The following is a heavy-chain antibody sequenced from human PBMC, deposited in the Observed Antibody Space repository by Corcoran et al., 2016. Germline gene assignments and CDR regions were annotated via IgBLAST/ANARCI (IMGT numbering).Heavy chain of an antibody. J-gene: IGHJ6*02. D-gene: IGHD6-13*01. CDR3: ARPAAAGRGMGYYYYGMDV. V-gene: IGHV1-46*01. Sequence: QVQLVQSGAEVKKPGASVKVSCKASGYTFTSYYMHWVRQAPGQGLEWMGIITPSGGSTSYAQKFQGRVTMTRDTSTSTVYMELSSLRSEDTAVYYCARPAAAGRGMGYYYYGMDVWGQGTTVTVSS. CDR1: GYTFTSYY. CDR2: ITPSGGST.